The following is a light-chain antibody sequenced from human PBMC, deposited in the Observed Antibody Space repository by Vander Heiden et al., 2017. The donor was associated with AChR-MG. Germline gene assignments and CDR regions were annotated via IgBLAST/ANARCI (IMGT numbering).Light chain of an antibody. Sequence: QSALTQPPSASGSPGQSVTISCTGTSSDVGGYNYVSWYQQHPGKAPKRMIYDVSKRPSGVPDRFSGSKSGNTASLTVSGLQAEDEADYYCSSYAGSYYVFGTGTKVTVL. CDR3: SSYAGSYYV. V-gene: IGLV2-8*01. CDR2: DVS. J-gene: IGLJ1*01. CDR1: SSDVGGYNY.